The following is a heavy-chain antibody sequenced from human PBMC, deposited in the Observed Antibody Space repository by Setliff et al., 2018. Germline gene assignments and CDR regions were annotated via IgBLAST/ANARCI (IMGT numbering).Heavy chain of an antibody. Sequence: PGGSLRLSCAVSGFTFSNYPMNWVGQAPGKGLEWVSYIYDSSIYYADSVKGRFTISRDNAKNSLYLQVNSLRAEDTAVYYCARDWNWGFDYWGQGILVTVSS. CDR2: IYDSSI. D-gene: IGHD7-27*01. J-gene: IGHJ4*02. CDR3: ARDWNWGFDY. CDR1: GFTFSNYP. V-gene: IGHV3-48*01.